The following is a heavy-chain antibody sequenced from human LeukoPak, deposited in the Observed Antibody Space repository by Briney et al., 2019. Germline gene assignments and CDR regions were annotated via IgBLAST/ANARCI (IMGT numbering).Heavy chain of an antibody. V-gene: IGHV3-21*04. D-gene: IGHD3-22*01. CDR2: ISSSSSYI. Sequence: GGSLRLSCAASGFTFSSYSMNWVRQAPGKGLEWVSSISSSSSYIYYADSVKGRFTISRDNSKNTLYLQMNSLRAEDTAVYYCAKDPYNYYYDSSGYLGPWGQGTLVTVSS. CDR1: GFTFSSYS. J-gene: IGHJ4*02. CDR3: AKDPYNYYYDSSGYLGP.